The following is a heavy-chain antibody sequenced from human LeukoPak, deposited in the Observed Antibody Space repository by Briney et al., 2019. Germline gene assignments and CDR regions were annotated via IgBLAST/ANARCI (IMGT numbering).Heavy chain of an antibody. J-gene: IGHJ5*02. V-gene: IGHV4-34*01. Sequence: SETLSLTCAVYGGSFSGYYWSWIRQPPGKGLEWIGEINHSGSTNYNPSLKSRVTISVDTSKNQFSLKLSSVTAADTAVYYCARGHYYGSSGYLNWFDPWGQGTLVTVSS. D-gene: IGHD3-22*01. CDR1: GGSFSGYY. CDR2: INHSGST. CDR3: ARGHYYGSSGYLNWFDP.